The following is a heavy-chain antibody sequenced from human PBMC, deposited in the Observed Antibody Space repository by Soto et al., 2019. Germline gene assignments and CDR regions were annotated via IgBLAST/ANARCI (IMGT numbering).Heavy chain of an antibody. CDR1: GYTFTGYY. Sequence: ASVQVSCKASGYTFTGYYMHWVRQAPGQGLEWMGWINPNSGGTNYAQKFQGRVTMTRDTSISTAYMELSRLRSDDTAVYYCARPKEVLWFGEFYGMDVWGQGTTVTVSS. J-gene: IGHJ6*02. CDR2: INPNSGGT. D-gene: IGHD3-10*01. V-gene: IGHV1-2*02. CDR3: ARPKEVLWFGEFYGMDV.